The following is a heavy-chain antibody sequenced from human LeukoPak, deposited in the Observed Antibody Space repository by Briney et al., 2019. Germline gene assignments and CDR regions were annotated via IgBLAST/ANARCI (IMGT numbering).Heavy chain of an antibody. Sequence: ASVKVSCKASGYTFTSYDINWVRQAPGQGLEWMGWISAYNGNTNYAQKLQGRVTMTTDTSTSTAYMELRSLRSDDTAVYYCAREVFSYYDSSGYSYWGQGTLVTVSS. CDR2: ISAYNGNT. CDR3: AREVFSYYDSSGYSY. V-gene: IGHV1-18*01. CDR1: GYTFTSYD. J-gene: IGHJ4*02. D-gene: IGHD3-22*01.